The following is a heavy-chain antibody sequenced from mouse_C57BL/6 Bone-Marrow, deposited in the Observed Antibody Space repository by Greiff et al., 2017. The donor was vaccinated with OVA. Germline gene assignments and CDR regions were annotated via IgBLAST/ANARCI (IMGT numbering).Heavy chain of an antibody. V-gene: IGHV1-81*01. Sequence: QVQLQQSGAELARPGASVKLSCKASGYTFTSYGISWVKQRTGQGLEWIGEIYPRSGNTYYNEKFKGKATLTADKSSSTAYMELRSLTSEDSAVYVCARITTVVGGYFDGWGTGTTVTVSS. CDR2: IYPRSGNT. CDR3: ARITTVVGGYFDG. CDR1: GYTFTSYG. J-gene: IGHJ1*03. D-gene: IGHD1-1*01.